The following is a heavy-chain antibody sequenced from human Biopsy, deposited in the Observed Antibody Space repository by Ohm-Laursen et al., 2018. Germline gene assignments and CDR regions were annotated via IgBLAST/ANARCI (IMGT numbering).Heavy chain of an antibody. J-gene: IGHJ4*02. CDR1: GGAFTTYA. V-gene: IGHV1-69*13. CDR2: VIPVFGTT. Sequence: SVKVSCKSSGGAFTTYAIGWVRQAPGQGLEWMGKVIPVFGTTDYAQNFQDRLTLTADESTSTVYMDLTGLRSDDTGIYYCARYASYSGNYGHFDYWGQGTLVTVSS. D-gene: IGHD1-26*01. CDR3: ARYASYSGNYGHFDY.